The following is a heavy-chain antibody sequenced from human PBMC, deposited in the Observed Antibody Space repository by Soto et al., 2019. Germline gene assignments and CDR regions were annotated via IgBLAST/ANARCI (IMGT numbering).Heavy chain of an antibody. V-gene: IGHV4-34*01. Sequence: SETLSLTCAVYGGSFSGYHWSWIRQPPGKGLEWIGEINHGGSTNYSPSLKSRVTISVDPSENQFSLKVTSVTAADTAVYYCATSGYSSGWYYFDYRGQGTLVTVSS. J-gene: IGHJ4*02. CDR3: ATSGYSSGWYYFDY. CDR1: GGSFSGYH. D-gene: IGHD6-19*01. CDR2: INHGGST.